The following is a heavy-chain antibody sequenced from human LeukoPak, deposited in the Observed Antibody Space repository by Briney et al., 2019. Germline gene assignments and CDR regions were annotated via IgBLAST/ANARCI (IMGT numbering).Heavy chain of an antibody. J-gene: IGHJ4*02. CDR3: ARASGRANRH. CDR2: INHSGST. V-gene: IGHV4-34*01. Sequence: SETLSLTCAVYGGSFSGYYWRWIRQPPGKALEWIGEINHSGSTNYNPSLKSRGSIAVDSSENHFSLKLISETAADTAVYYCARASGRANRHWGQGTLVTVSS. D-gene: IGHD1-26*01. CDR1: GGSFSGYY.